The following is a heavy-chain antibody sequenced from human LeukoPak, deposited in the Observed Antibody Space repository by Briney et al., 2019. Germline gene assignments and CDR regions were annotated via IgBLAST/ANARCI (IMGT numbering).Heavy chain of an antibody. D-gene: IGHD6-13*01. V-gene: IGHV1-2*06. CDR3: AREVSSWYRHYYYGMDV. CDR2: INPNSGGT. J-gene: IGHJ6*02. CDR1: GYTFTGYY. Sequence: ASVKVSCKASGYTFTGYYMHWVRQAPGQGLEWMGRINPNSGGTNYAQKFQGRVTMTRDTSISTAYMELSRVRSDDTAVYYCAREVSSWYRHYYYGMDVWGQGTTVTVSS.